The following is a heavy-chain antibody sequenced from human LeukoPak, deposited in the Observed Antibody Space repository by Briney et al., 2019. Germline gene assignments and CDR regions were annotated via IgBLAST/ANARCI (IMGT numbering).Heavy chain of an antibody. Sequence: GGSLRLSCAASGFTFSNAWMSWVRQAPGKGLEWVSGIRIIGGSAYYADSVKGRFTISRDNSKNTLYLQMNSLRAEDTAVYYCAKVGYGDYGDLDYWGQGTLVTVSS. J-gene: IGHJ4*02. CDR2: IRIIGGSA. CDR3: AKVGYGDYGDLDY. V-gene: IGHV3-23*01. D-gene: IGHD4/OR15-4a*01. CDR1: GFTFSNAW.